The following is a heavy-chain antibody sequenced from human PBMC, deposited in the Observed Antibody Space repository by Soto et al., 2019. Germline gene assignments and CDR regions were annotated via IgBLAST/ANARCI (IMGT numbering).Heavy chain of an antibody. CDR3: AAHWSGSSPSFDY. CDR2: ISYDGSNK. J-gene: IGHJ4*02. Sequence: QVQLVESGGGVVQPGRSLRLSCAASGFTFSSYGMHWVRQAPGKGLEWVAVISYDGSNKYYADSVKGRFTISRDNSKNTLYLQMNSLRAEDTAVYYCAAHWSGSSPSFDYWGQGTLVTVSS. V-gene: IGHV3-30*03. CDR1: GFTFSSYG. D-gene: IGHD3-3*01.